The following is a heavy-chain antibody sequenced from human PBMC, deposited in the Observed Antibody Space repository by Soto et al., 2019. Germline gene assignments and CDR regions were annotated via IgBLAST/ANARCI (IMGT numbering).Heavy chain of an antibody. CDR2: INHSGST. V-gene: IGHV4-34*01. J-gene: IGHJ4*02. Sequence: QVQLQQWGAGLLKPSETLSLTCAVYGGSFSGYYWTWIRQPPGTGLEWIGEINHSGSTNYNPSLKXRATRSVDTSKNQFSLKLTSVTAADTAVYYCARDKITGLFDYWGQGTLVTVSS. CDR1: GGSFSGYY. D-gene: IGHD2-8*02. CDR3: ARDKITGLFDY.